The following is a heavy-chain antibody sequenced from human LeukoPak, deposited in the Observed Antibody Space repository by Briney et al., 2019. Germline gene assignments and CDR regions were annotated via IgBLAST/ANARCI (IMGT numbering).Heavy chain of an antibody. V-gene: IGHV3-23*01. CDR1: GFNFRTFG. CDR3: ANPVSSSWYDWFDP. J-gene: IGHJ5*02. CDR2: ISGSGAST. D-gene: IGHD6-13*01. Sequence: GGSPRLSCAASGFNFRTFGMSWVRQAPGEGLEWVSAISGSGASTYYAASGKGRFTISRDNSKNTLYLQMNSLRADDTAVYYCANPVSSSWYDWFDPWGQGTLVTASS.